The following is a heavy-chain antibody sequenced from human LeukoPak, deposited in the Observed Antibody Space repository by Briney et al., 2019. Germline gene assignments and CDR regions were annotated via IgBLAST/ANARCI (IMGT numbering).Heavy chain of an antibody. CDR1: GFTFSSYE. D-gene: IGHD3-9*01. Sequence: GGSLRLSCAASGFTFSSYEMNWVRQAPGKGLEWVSYISSSGSTIYYADSVKGRFAISRDNAKNSLYLQMNSLRAEDTAVYYCARDPLDYGILSGGGGGFDYWGQGTLVTVSS. CDR2: ISSSGSTI. CDR3: ARDPLDYGILSGGGGGFDY. J-gene: IGHJ4*02. V-gene: IGHV3-48*03.